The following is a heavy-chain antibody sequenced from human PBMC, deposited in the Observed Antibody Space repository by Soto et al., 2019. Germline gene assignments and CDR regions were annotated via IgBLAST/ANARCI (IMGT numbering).Heavy chain of an antibody. CDR1: GGSISSGDYY. CDR2: IYYSGST. V-gene: IGHV4-30-4*01. D-gene: IGHD6-13*01. CDR3: ARSYSSSWTSFRPLDY. Sequence: PSETLSLTCTVSGGSISSGDYYWSWIRQPPGKGLEWIGYIYYSGSTYYNPSLKSRVTISVDTSKNQFSLKLSSVTAADTAVYYCARSYSSSWTSFRPLDYWGQGTLVTVSS. J-gene: IGHJ4*02.